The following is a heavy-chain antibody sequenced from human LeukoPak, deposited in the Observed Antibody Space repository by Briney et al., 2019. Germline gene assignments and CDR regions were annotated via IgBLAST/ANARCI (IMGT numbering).Heavy chain of an antibody. V-gene: IGHV4-39*07. D-gene: IGHD3-22*01. CDR3: ARCRYDTNGPPGH. CDR1: GGSISSSSSY. J-gene: IGHJ4*02. CDR2: IYYSGST. Sequence: PSETLSLTCTVSGGSISSSSSYWGWIRQPPGKGLEWIGNIYYSGSTYYNPSLKSRVTISLDTSQNQFSLKLSSVTAADTAVYYCARCRYDTNGPPGHWGQGTLVTVSS.